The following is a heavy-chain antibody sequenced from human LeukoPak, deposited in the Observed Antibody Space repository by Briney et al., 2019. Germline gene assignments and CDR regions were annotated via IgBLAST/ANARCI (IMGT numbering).Heavy chain of an antibody. CDR1: GGSFSGYY. D-gene: IGHD6-19*01. V-gene: IGHV4-34*01. CDR2: INHSGST. J-gene: IGHJ4*02. Sequence: SETLSLTCAVYGGSFSGYYWSWIRQPPGKGLEWIGEINHSGSTNYNPSLKSRVTISVDTSKNQFSLKLSSVTAADTAVYYCARHLGPQYSSGWEYYFDYWGQGTLVTVSS. CDR3: ARHLGPQYSSGWEYYFDY.